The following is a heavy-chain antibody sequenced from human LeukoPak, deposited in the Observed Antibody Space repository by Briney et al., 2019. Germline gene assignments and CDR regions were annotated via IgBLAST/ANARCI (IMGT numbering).Heavy chain of an antibody. V-gene: IGHV1-2*02. J-gene: IGHJ4*02. CDR2: INANSGGT. Sequence: ASVTVSCKSSGYTFTDYYMFWVRQAPGKGLEWMGWINANSGGTNYAQKFQGRVSLTRDTSISTAYMDLSTLTSDDTAVYYCARGGDGGLSHSDHWGQGTPVTVSS. CDR1: GYTFTDYY. CDR3: ARGGDGGLSHSDH. D-gene: IGHD4-23*01.